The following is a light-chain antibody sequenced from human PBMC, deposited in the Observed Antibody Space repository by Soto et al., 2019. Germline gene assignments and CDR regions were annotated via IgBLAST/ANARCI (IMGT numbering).Light chain of an antibody. J-gene: IGKJ3*01. CDR2: DAS. CDR3: QEYNNGPPFT. Sequence: EIVLTQSPATLSLSPGERATLSCRASHSVSTSLAWYQQKPGQAPRLLIYDASNRATGIPARFSGSGSGTEFTLTISSLQSEDFAIYYCQEYNNGPPFTFGPGTKVDIK. CDR1: HSVSTS. V-gene: IGKV3D-15*01.